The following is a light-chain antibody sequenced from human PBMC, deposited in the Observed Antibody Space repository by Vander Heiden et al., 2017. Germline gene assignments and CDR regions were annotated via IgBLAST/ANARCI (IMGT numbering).Light chain of an antibody. V-gene: IGLV3-25*03. Sequence: SYELTQPPPVSVSPGQTARITCAGDALPNQYAYWYQQKPGQAPVLVIYKDSERPSGIPERFSGSSSGTIVTLTISGVQAEDEADYYCQSADSSGTYWVFGGGTKLTVL. CDR1: ALPNQY. J-gene: IGLJ3*02. CDR3: QSADSSGTYWV. CDR2: KDS.